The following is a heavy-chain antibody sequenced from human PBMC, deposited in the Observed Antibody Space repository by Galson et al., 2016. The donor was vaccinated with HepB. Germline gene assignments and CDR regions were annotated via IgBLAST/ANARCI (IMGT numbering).Heavy chain of an antibody. J-gene: IGHJ4*02. Sequence: SLRLSCAASGFTFSRYGMHWVRQAPGKGLEWVALIWSDGSNKYYADSVKGRFTISRDNSKKTAYLQMKSLRAEDRAVSYCAREAGIAAAATYDYWGQGTLVTVST. CDR1: GFTFSRYG. CDR2: IWSDGSNK. V-gene: IGHV3-33*01. CDR3: AREAGIAAAATYDY. D-gene: IGHD6-13*01.